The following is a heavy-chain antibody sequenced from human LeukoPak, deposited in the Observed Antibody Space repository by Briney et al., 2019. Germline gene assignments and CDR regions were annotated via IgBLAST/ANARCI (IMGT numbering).Heavy chain of an antibody. V-gene: IGHV3-30-3*01. CDR3: ARGIEPVVVITPVAY. CDR1: GFTFSSYA. CDR2: MSYDGNNE. J-gene: IGHJ4*02. D-gene: IGHD3-22*01. Sequence: PGRSLRLSCAASGFTFSSYAIHWVRQAPGKGLEWVAVMSYDGNNEYYADSVKGRITISGDNSKNTLYLQMNSLRAEDTAVYYCARGIEPVVVITPVAYWGQGTLVTVSS.